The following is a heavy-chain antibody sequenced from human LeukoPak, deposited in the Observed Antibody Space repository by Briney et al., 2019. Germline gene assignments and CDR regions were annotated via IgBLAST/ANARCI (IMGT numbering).Heavy chain of an antibody. D-gene: IGHD1-1*01. J-gene: IGHJ4*02. V-gene: IGHV3-30-3*01. CDR3: AREIWNDVGYDY. Sequence: PGGSLILSCAASGLTFSSHAMHWVRQAPGKGLEWVAVISYDGSNKYYADSVKGRFTISRDNSKNTLYLQMNSLRAEDTAVYYCAREIWNDVGYDYWGQGTLVTVSS. CDR1: GLTFSSHA. CDR2: ISYDGSNK.